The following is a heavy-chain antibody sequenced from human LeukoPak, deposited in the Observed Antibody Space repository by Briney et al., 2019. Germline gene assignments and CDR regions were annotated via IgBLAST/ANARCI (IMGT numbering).Heavy chain of an antibody. D-gene: IGHD2-15*01. CDR1: GFTFSDYY. CDR2: ISSSGSTI. J-gene: IGHJ4*02. Sequence: PGGSLRLSCAASGFTFSDYYMSWIRQAPGKGLEWVSYISSSGSTIYYADSVKGRFTISRDNSKDTLYLQVNSLRAEDTAVYFCAKEGGYCSSSSCSDYLDYWGQGTLVTVSS. V-gene: IGHV3-11*01. CDR3: AKEGGYCSSSSCSDYLDY.